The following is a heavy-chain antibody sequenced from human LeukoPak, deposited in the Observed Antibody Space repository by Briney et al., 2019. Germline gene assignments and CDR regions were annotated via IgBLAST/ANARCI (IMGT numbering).Heavy chain of an antibody. CDR1: GGSISSYY. Sequence: SETLSLTCTVSGGSISSYYWSWIRQPAGKGLEWIGRIYTSGSTNYNPSLKSRVTMSVDTSKNQFSLKLSSVTAADTAVYYCARRGPEQWLDHYYFDYWGQGTLVTVSS. J-gene: IGHJ4*02. CDR2: IYTSGST. CDR3: ARRGPEQWLDHYYFDY. D-gene: IGHD6-19*01. V-gene: IGHV4-4*07.